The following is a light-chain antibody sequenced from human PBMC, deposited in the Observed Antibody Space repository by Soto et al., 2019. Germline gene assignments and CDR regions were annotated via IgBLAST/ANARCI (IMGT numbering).Light chain of an antibody. CDR1: SSDVCGYYY. CDR3: TSYASSSTRGV. Sequence: ALTQPASVSGSPGQSVTIPFTGTSSDVCGYYYVSWYQQHPGKAPKRMIYDVNSRPSGVSNRFSGSKSGNTASLTISGLQAEDEADYYCTSYASSSTRGVFGGGTKLTVL. J-gene: IGLJ2*01. V-gene: IGLV2-14*03. CDR2: DVN.